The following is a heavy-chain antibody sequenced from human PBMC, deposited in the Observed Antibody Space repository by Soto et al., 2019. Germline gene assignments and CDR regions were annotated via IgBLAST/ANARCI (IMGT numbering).Heavy chain of an antibody. CDR1: GGTVISSA. CDR3: ARDTGDGTFDF. Sequence: ASVTFSCTASGGTVISSAMHWVRQAPGQRLEWMGWINAGYGNTKSSQKFQDRVTISRDTSASTAYMELTSLRSEDTAVYYCARDTGDGTFDFWGQGTLVTVSS. J-gene: IGHJ4*02. CDR2: INAGYGNT. V-gene: IGHV1-3*01. D-gene: IGHD7-27*01.